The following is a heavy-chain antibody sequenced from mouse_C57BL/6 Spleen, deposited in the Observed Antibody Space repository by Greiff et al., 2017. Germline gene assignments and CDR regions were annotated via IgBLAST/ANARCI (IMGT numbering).Heavy chain of an antibody. CDR1: GYAFSSSW. Sequence: VKLVESGPELVKPGASVKISCKASGYAFSSSWMNWVKQRPGKGLEWIGRLYPGDGDTNYNGKFKGKATLTADKSSSTAYMQLSSLTSEDSAVXFCAGLALRYFDVWGPGTTLTVSS. CDR3: AGLALRYFDV. CDR2: LYPGDGDT. D-gene: IGHD1-3*01. V-gene: IGHV1-82*01. J-gene: IGHJ1*01.